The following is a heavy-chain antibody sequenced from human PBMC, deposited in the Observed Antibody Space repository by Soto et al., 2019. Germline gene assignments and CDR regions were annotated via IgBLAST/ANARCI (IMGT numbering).Heavy chain of an antibody. CDR3: ADGGEWSFNFVY. D-gene: IGHD3-3*01. Sequence: EVQLLESGGGLVKPGGSLGLSCAASGFTFDTYAMSWVRQAPGKGLEWVSGISGSGYNTYYPDSVKGRFTISRDNSKNTLYLHLNNLIAEDTSVYYCADGGEWSFNFVYWGQETLVTVSS. J-gene: IGHJ4*02. V-gene: IGHV3-23*01. CDR1: GFTFDTYA. CDR2: ISGSGYNT.